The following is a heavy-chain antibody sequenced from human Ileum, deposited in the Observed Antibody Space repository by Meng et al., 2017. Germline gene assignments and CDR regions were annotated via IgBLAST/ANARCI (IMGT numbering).Heavy chain of an antibody. V-gene: IGHV4-4*02. CDR2: IYQSGST. CDR1: GYSVSSSGW. J-gene: IGHJ4*02. D-gene: IGHD1-26*01. CDR3: ARHIVGPTPGMEY. Sequence: QVPVQVSGPGLGKASGARPLSLACSGYSVSSSGWCSWVRQPPGKGLGWIGQIYQSGSTNYNQSLTSRSTISISRSENQLSLKLSSVSAADTAVYYYARHIVGPTPGMEYWGQGTLVTVSS.